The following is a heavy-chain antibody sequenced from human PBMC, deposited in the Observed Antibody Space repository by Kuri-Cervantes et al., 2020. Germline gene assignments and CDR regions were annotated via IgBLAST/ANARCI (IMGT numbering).Heavy chain of an antibody. Sequence: GESLKISCAASGFTFSSYAMHWVRQAPGKGLEWVAVISYDGSNKYYADSVKGRFTISRDNSKNTLYLQMNSLRAEDTAVYYCARDEGCSGGSCYSPEMYYFDYWGQGTLVTVSS. CDR1: GFTFSSYA. J-gene: IGHJ4*02. CDR2: ISYDGSNK. D-gene: IGHD2-15*01. CDR3: ARDEGCSGGSCYSPEMYYFDY. V-gene: IGHV3-30*01.